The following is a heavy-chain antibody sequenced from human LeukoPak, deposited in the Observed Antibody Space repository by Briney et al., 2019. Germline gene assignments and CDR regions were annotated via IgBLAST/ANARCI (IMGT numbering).Heavy chain of an antibody. J-gene: IGHJ4*02. CDR3: ARDSSGYYPRSSDY. CDR2: IYHSGST. CDR1: GGSISSGGYY. V-gene: IGHV4-30-2*01. Sequence: SETLSLTCTVSGGSISSGGYYWSWIRQPPGKGLEWIGYIYHSGSTYYNPSLKSRVTISVDRSKNQFSLKLSSVTAADTAVYYCARDSSGYYPRSSDYWGQGTLVTVSS. D-gene: IGHD3-22*01.